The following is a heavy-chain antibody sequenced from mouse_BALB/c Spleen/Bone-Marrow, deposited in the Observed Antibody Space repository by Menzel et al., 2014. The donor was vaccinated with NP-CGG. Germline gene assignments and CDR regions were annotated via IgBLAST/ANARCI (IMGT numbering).Heavy chain of an antibody. Sequence: VKVVESGAELARPGASVKMSCKASGYTFTSYMMHWVKQRPGQGLEWIGYINPSSGYTNYNQKFKDKATLTADKSSSTAYMQLSSLTSEDSAVYYCARFFYDYDGPWFAYWGQGTLVTVSA. D-gene: IGHD2-4*01. J-gene: IGHJ3*01. CDR2: INPSSGYT. CDR1: GYTFTSYM. V-gene: IGHV1-4*01. CDR3: ARFFYDYDGPWFAY.